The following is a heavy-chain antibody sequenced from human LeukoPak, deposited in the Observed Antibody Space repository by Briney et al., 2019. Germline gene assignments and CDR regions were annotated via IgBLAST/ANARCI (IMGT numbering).Heavy chain of an antibody. D-gene: IGHD3-10*02. CDR3: ARTPMFFFYGMDV. V-gene: IGHV3-66*01. CDR1: GFTVSSNY. J-gene: IGHJ6*02. Sequence: QSGGSLRLSCAASGFTVSSNYMSWVRQAPGKGLEWVSVTYSGGNTYYADSVKGRFTISRDTSKNILNLQMNSLRAEDTAVYYCARTPMFFFYGMDVWGRGTTVTVSS. CDR2: TYSGGNT.